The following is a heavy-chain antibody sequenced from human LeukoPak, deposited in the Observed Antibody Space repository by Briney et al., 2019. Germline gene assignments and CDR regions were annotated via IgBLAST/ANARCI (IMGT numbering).Heavy chain of an antibody. Sequence: SETLSLTCTVSGGSISSYYWNWIRQPAGKGLEWIGRVYPSGNTNYNPSVKSRVTISVDRSKQQLSLKLTSVTAADTAVYYCARDDSVWYDPPLEYWGQGTLVTVSS. V-gene: IGHV4-4*07. J-gene: IGHJ4*02. D-gene: IGHD6-19*01. CDR2: VYPSGNT. CDR1: GGSISSYY. CDR3: ARDDSVWYDPPLEY.